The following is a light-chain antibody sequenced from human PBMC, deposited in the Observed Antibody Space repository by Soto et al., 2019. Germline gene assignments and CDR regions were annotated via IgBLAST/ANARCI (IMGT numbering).Light chain of an antibody. Sequence: DIQMTQSPSSLTASVGDRVTLSCRASRSIDTFVNWYQQRPGKAPKLLISSASILQSGVPSRFSGSGSGTDFTITINSLQPEDFATYYCQQTYSALYTFGQGTDLEIK. CDR2: SAS. V-gene: IGKV1-39*01. CDR3: QQTYSALYT. CDR1: RSIDTF. J-gene: IGKJ2*01.